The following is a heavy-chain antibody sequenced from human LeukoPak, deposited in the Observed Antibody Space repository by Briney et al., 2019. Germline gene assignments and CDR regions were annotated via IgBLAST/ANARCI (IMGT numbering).Heavy chain of an antibody. CDR1: GFTFSSYS. CDR2: ISSSGSTI. V-gene: IGHV3-48*02. D-gene: IGHD5-24*01. CDR3: AKDPVVRRWVLAYYFDY. J-gene: IGHJ4*02. Sequence: GGSLRLSCAASGFTFSSYSMNWVRQAPGKGLEWVSYISSSGSTIYYADSVKGRFTISRDNGKNSLYLQMSSLRDGDTAVYYCAKDPVVRRWVLAYYFDYWGQGTLVTVSS.